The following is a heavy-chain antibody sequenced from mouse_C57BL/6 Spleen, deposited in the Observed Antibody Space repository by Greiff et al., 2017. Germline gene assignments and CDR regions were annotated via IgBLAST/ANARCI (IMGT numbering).Heavy chain of an antibody. D-gene: IGHD1-1*01. Sequence: QVQLQQPGPELVKPGASVKISCKASGYAFSSSWMNWVKQRPGKGLEWIGRIYPGDGDTNYNGKFKGKATLTADKSSSTAYMQLSSLTSEDSAVYFCACYYYGSSLDYWGQGTTLTVSS. J-gene: IGHJ2*01. CDR3: ACYYYGSSLDY. CDR2: IYPGDGDT. CDR1: GYAFSSSW. V-gene: IGHV1-82*01.